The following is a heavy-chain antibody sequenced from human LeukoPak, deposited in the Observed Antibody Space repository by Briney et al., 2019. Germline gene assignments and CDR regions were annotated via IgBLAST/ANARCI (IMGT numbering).Heavy chain of an antibody. CDR1: GFTFSSFA. CDR2: ISGSAGST. D-gene: IGHD3-22*01. CDR3: ARCGIITMIVVAVDY. V-gene: IGHV3-23*01. J-gene: IGHJ4*02. Sequence: GGSLRLSCAASGFTFSSFAKGWVRQAPGKGLEWVSAISGSAGSTYYADSVKGRFTISSDNSKNTLYLQMNSLRVEDTAVYYCARCGIITMIVVAVDYRGQGTLVTVSS.